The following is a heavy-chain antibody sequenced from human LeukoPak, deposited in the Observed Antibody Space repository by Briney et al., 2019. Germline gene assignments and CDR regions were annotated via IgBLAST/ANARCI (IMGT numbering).Heavy chain of an antibody. CDR3: TRDAYGMDV. Sequence: GGSLRLSCAASGFTFSSYAINWVRQTPGKGLEWVAVISYDGSSIYYADSMEGRFTISRDNSKNTLYLQMNSLRPEDTAVFYCTRDAYGMDVWGKGTTVTVSS. V-gene: IGHV3-30*04. J-gene: IGHJ6*04. CDR2: ISYDGSSI. CDR1: GFTFSSYA.